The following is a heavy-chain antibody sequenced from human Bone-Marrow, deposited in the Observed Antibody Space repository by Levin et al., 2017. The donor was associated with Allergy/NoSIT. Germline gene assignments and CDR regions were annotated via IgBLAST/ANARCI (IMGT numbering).Heavy chain of an antibody. V-gene: IGHV3-23*01. CDR3: ARRMVRAFDY. Sequence: AGESLKISCAASGFTFSSYEMNWVRQAPGKGLEWVSTISSSGGSTWYADSVKGRFTISRDNSQNTLHLQMNSLRVEDTALYYCARRMVRAFDYWGQGTLVTVSS. J-gene: IGHJ4*02. D-gene: IGHD3-10*01. CDR2: ISSSGGST. CDR1: GFTFSSYE.